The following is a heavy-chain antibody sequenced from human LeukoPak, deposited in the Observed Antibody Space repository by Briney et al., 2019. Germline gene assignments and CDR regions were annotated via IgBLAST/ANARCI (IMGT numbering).Heavy chain of an antibody. V-gene: IGHV4-34*01. CDR3: AGYCNGSSCYSGGSVY. J-gene: IGHJ4*02. CDR1: GGSFSGYY. CDR2: INHSGST. D-gene: IGHD2-15*01. Sequence: PSETLSLTCAVYGGSFSGYYWSWIRQPPGKGLEWIGEINHSGSTNYNPSLKSRVTISVDTSKSQFSLKLSSVTAADTAVYYCAGYCNGSSCYSGGSVYWGQGTLVTVSS.